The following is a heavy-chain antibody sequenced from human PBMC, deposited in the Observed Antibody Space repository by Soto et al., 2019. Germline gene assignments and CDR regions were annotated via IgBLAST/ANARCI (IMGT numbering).Heavy chain of an antibody. J-gene: IGHJ4*02. CDR1: GFTFSSYG. D-gene: IGHD2-21*02. V-gene: IGHV3-33*01. CDR3: ARSDKVTGEGPFDY. Sequence: QVQLVESGGGVVQPGRSLRLSCAATGFTFSSYGMHWVRQAPGKGLEWVAVIWYDGSNKYYADSVKGRFTISRDNSKNTLYLQMNSLRAEDTAVYYCARSDKVTGEGPFDYWGQGTLVTVSS. CDR2: IWYDGSNK.